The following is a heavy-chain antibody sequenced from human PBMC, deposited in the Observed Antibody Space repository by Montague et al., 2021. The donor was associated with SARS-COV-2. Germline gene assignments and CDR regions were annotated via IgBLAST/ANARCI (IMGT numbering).Heavy chain of an antibody. D-gene: IGHD3-10*01. CDR1: GGSITRNYY. CDR3: ARPLVRGVPKAFDI. J-gene: IGHJ3*02. CDR2: IYYSGTT. Sequence: SETRSLTCTVSGGSITRNYYWGWIRQPPGKGLEWVGNIYYSGTTLINPSLESRVTISVDASKNQFSLNLTSVTAADTAVYYCARPLVRGVPKAFDIWGQGALVIVSS. V-gene: IGHV4-39*01.